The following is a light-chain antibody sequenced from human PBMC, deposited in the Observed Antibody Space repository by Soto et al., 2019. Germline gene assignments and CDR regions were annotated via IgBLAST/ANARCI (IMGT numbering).Light chain of an antibody. CDR1: QSVSSY. J-gene: IGKJ2*01. V-gene: IGKV3-15*01. CDR3: QQYSNWPPLYT. CDR2: DAS. Sequence: EIVMTQSPATLSVSPGERATLSCRASQSVSSYLAWYQQKPGLPPRLLIYDASTRATGIPDRFSGSGSGTDFTLTISSLESGDFAVYYCQQYSNWPPLYTFGRGTKLEIK.